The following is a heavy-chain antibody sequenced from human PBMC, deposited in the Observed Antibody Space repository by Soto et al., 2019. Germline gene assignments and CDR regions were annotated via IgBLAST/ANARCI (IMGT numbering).Heavy chain of an antibody. CDR2: IYHSGST. J-gene: IGHJ4*02. Sequence: QVQLQESGPGLVKPSGTLSLTCAVSGGSISSSNWWSLVRQPPGPGLEWIGEIYHSGSTNYNTSLKSRVTISVAKSKNQFSRKLSSVPAADPAVYYCARDTGSIAARHLAYWGQGTLVTVSS. CDR3: ARDTGSIAARHLAY. CDR1: GGSISSSNW. V-gene: IGHV4-4*02. D-gene: IGHD6-6*01.